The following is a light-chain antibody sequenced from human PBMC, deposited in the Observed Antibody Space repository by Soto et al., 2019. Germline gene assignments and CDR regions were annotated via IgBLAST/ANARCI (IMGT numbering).Light chain of an antibody. V-gene: IGKV3-20*01. Sequence: EIVLTRSPGTLSLSPGERATLSCRASQSVSSTYLAWYQQKPGQAPRLLIYGASSRAIGIPDRFSGSGSGTDFTLTISRLEPEDFAVYYCQLYGSSPLFTYGQGTKLEIK. CDR3: QLYGSSPLFT. CDR1: QSVSSTY. J-gene: IGKJ2*01. CDR2: GAS.